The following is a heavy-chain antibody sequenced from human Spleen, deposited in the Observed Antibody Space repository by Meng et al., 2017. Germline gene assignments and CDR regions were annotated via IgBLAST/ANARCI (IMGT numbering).Heavy chain of an antibody. D-gene: IGHD1-1*01. CDR3: ARDRRMLIGTTGTTWKLGWFDP. J-gene: IGHJ5*02. CDR2: ISYDGSNK. Sequence: SCAASGFTFSSYAMHWVRQAPGKGLEWVAVISYDGSNKYYADSVKGRFTISRDNSKNTLYLQMNSLRAEDTAVFYCARDRRMLIGTTGTTWKLGWFDPWGQGTLVTVSS. CDR1: GFTFSSYA. V-gene: IGHV3-30*04.